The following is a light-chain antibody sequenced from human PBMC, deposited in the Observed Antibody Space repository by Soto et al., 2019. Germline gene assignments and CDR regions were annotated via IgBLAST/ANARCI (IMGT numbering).Light chain of an antibody. CDR2: DAS. V-gene: IGKV1-5*01. Sequence: IQMTQSPSTLSASVGDRVTITCRASPSISSWLAWYPQKPGKAPKLLIYDASTLYSGVPPRFSGSGSGTEFTLTISSLQPDDFATYYCQAYNTSSWTFGQGTKVDIK. CDR3: QAYNTSSWT. J-gene: IGKJ1*01. CDR1: PSISSW.